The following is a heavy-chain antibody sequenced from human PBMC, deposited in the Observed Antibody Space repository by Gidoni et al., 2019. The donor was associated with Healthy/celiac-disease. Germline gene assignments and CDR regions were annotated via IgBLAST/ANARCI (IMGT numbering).Heavy chain of an antibody. CDR3: AREYYDFWSGYYTDY. Sequence: EVQLVESGGGLVQPGGSLGPSCAASGFTFSSYWMSWVRQAPGKGLEWVANIKQDGSEKYYVDSVKGRFTISRDNAKNSLYLQMNSLRAEDTAVYYCAREYYDFWSGYYTDYWGQGTLVTVSS. D-gene: IGHD3-3*01. J-gene: IGHJ4*02. V-gene: IGHV3-7*01. CDR2: IKQDGSEK. CDR1: GFTFSSYW.